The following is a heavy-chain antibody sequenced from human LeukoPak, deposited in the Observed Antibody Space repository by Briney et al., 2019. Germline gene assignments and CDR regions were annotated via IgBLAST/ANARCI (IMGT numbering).Heavy chain of an antibody. CDR1: GFTFNDHA. V-gene: IGHV3-23*01. Sequence: PGGSLRLSCAGSGFTFNDHAMSWVRQAPGKGREWVSSISGSGGSTYYADYVKGRSTISRDNSKKVVYFEMNSLRGEDTAVYFCARGGQNFDFWRFDYWGQGTLAVVSS. D-gene: IGHD3-3*01. CDR2: ISGSGGST. CDR3: ARGGQNFDFWRFDY. J-gene: IGHJ4*02.